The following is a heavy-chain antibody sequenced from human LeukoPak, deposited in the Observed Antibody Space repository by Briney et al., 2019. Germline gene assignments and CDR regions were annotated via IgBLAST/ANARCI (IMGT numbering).Heavy chain of an antibody. V-gene: IGHV3-7*01. CDR3: ARDDDWNYEDY. CDR2: IKQDGSEK. CDR1: GFTFSNYW. Sequence: EGFLRLSCAASGFTFSNYWMSWVRQAPGKGLQWVANIKQDGSEKYYVDSVKGRFTISRDNAKKSLYLQMNSLRAEDTAVYYCARDDDWNYEDYWGQGTLVTVSS. J-gene: IGHJ4*02. D-gene: IGHD1-7*01.